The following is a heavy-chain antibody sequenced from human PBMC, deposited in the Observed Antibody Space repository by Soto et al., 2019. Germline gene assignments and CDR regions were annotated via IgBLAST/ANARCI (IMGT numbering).Heavy chain of an antibody. Sequence: PGGSLRLSCAASGFTFSSYGMHWVRQAPGKGLEWVAVISYDGSNKYYADSVKGRFTISRDNSKNTLYLQMNSLRAEDTAVYYCAKSSSYDSSGYYFDYWGQGTLVTVSS. V-gene: IGHV3-30*18. J-gene: IGHJ4*02. D-gene: IGHD3-22*01. CDR1: GFTFSSYG. CDR2: ISYDGSNK. CDR3: AKSSSYDSSGYYFDY.